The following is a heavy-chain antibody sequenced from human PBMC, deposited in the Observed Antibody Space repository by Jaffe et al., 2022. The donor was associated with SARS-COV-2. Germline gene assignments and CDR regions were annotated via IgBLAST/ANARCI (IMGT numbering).Heavy chain of an antibody. J-gene: IGHJ3*02. D-gene: IGHD2-2*01. CDR2: ISSSSSTI. CDR1: GFTFSSYS. CDR3: ARPPRWYCSSTSCLDAFDI. Sequence: EVQLVESGGGLVQPGGSLRLSCAASGFTFSSYSMNWVRQAPGKGLEWVSYISSSSSTIYYADSVKGRFTISRDNAKNSLYLQMNSLRAEDTAVYYCARPPRWYCSSTSCLDAFDIWGQGTMVTVSS. V-gene: IGHV3-48*01.